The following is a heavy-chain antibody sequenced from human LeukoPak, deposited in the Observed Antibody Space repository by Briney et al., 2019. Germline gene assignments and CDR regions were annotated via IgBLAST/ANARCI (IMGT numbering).Heavy chain of an antibody. V-gene: IGHV4-61*02. CDR2: IYTSGST. Sequence: PSETLSLTCTVSGGSISSGSYYWSWIRQPAGKGLEWIGRIYTSGSTNYNPSLKSRVTISVDTSKNQFSLKLSSVTAADTAVYYCARNPDTAFDYWGQGTLVTVSS. CDR3: ARNPDTAFDY. CDR1: GGSISSGSYY. D-gene: IGHD5-18*01. J-gene: IGHJ4*02.